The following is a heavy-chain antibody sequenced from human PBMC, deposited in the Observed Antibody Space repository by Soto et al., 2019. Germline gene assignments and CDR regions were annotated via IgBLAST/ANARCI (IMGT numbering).Heavy chain of an antibody. CDR1: GFTFSSYS. CDR2: ISSSSSYI. Sequence: PGGSLRLSCAASGFTFSSYSMNWVRQAPGKGLERVSSISSSSSYIYYADSVKGRFTISRDNAKNSLYLQMNSLRAEDTAVYYCARALRPPYCSGGSCYSYAFDIWGQGTMVTVSS. J-gene: IGHJ3*02. V-gene: IGHV3-21*01. CDR3: ARALRPPYCSGGSCYSYAFDI. D-gene: IGHD2-15*01.